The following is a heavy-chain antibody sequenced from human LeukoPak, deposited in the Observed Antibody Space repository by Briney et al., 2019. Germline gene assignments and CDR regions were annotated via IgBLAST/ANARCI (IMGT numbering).Heavy chain of an antibody. CDR3: AKDREWELLLDY. V-gene: IGHV3-30*02. CDR2: IRYDGSNK. CDR1: GFTFSSYG. D-gene: IGHD1-26*01. J-gene: IGHJ4*02. Sequence: PGGSLRLSCAASGFTFSSYGMHWVRQAPGKGLEWVAFIRYDGSNKYYADSVKGRFTISRDNSKNTLYLQMNSLRAEDTAVYYCAKDREWELLLDYWGQGTLVTVSS.